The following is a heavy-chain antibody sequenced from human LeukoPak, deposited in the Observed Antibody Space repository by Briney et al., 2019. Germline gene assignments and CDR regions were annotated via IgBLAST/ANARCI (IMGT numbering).Heavy chain of an antibody. Sequence: GGSLRLSCAASGFTFSGSAMHWVRQASGKGLEWVGRIRSKANSYATAYAASVKGRLTISRDDSKNTAYLQMNSLKTEDTAVYYCARGRRDGYSFDYWGQGTLVTVSS. CDR2: IRSKANSYAT. CDR3: ARGRRDGYSFDY. CDR1: GFTFSGSA. D-gene: IGHD5-24*01. V-gene: IGHV3-73*01. J-gene: IGHJ4*02.